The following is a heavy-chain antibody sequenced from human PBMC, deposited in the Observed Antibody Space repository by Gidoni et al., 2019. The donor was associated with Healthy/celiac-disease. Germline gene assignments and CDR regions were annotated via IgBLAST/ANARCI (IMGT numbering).Heavy chain of an antibody. J-gene: IGHJ4*02. CDR1: GLTFSSYA. Sequence: EVQLLESGGGLVQPGGSLRLSCAASGLTFSSYAMSWVRQAPGQGLEWVSAISGSGGSTYYADSVKGRFTISRDNAKNTLYLQMNSLRAEDTAVYYCAKGHIVVVTAIPGYWGQGTLVTVSS. D-gene: IGHD2-21*02. V-gene: IGHV3-23*01. CDR3: AKGHIVVVTAIPGY. CDR2: ISGSGGST.